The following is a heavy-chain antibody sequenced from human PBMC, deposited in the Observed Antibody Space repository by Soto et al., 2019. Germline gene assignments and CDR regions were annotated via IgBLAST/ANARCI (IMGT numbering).Heavy chain of an antibody. CDR2: IFYSGNT. J-gene: IGHJ4*02. D-gene: IGHD6-25*01. V-gene: IGHV4-39*01. CDR3: ARVTWEVVAAERGYFEN. CDR1: GVSIGSGSY. Sequence: DTLSLTCTVSGVSIGSGSYWGLIRHSPGKGLEWIGSIFYSGNTYYNPSLKSRVTISVDTSKNQFSLKLSSVTAADSAVYYCARVTWEVVAAERGYFENWGQGTLVKISS.